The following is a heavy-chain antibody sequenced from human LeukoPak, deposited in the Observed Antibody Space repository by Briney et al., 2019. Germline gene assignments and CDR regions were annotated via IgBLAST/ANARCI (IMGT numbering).Heavy chain of an antibody. CDR2: INHSGST. D-gene: IGHD3-10*01. V-gene: IGHV4-34*01. J-gene: IGHJ5*02. Sequence: SETLSLTCAVYGGSFSGYYWSWIRQPPGKGLEWIGEINHSGSTNYNPSLKSRVTISVDRSKNQFSLKLSSVTAADTAVYYCARVRTMVRGATNWFDPWGQGTLVTVSS. CDR3: ARVRTMVRGATNWFDP. CDR1: GGSFSGYY.